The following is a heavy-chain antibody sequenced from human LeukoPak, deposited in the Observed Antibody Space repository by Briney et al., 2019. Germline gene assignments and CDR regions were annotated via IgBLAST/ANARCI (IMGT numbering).Heavy chain of an antibody. D-gene: IGHD3-16*01. Sequence: GGSLRLSCAASGFTFSSYAMSWVRQAPGKGLEWVSAISGSGGSTYYADSVKGRFTISRDNSKNTLYLQMNSLIAEDTAVYYCAKVGWGSSVGYFDYWGQGTLVTVSS. CDR2: ISGSGGST. CDR1: GFTFSSYA. J-gene: IGHJ4*02. CDR3: AKVGWGSSVGYFDY. V-gene: IGHV3-23*01.